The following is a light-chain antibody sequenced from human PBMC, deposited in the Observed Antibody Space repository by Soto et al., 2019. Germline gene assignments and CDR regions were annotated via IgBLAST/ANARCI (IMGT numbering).Light chain of an antibody. CDR2: GAS. CDR3: QQYNQWPPYT. V-gene: IGKV3-15*01. J-gene: IGKJ2*01. Sequence: EIVITQSPATLSVSPWERATLFCRASQSVGRTLAWYQQKPGQSPRLLVYGASTRANGTPARFSGSGSGTEFTLTISSLQSEDVAVYYCQQYNQWPPYTFGQGT. CDR1: QSVGRT.